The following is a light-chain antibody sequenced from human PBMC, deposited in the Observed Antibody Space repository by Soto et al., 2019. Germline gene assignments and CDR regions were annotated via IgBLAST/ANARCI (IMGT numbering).Light chain of an antibody. Sequence: EIVLTQSPATLSLSPGERATLSCRASQIVSNYLAWYQQKPGQAPRLLIYDASNGATGIPARFSGSGSGTDFTLTISSLEPEDFAVYYCQQRSSWPLTFGGGTKVEIK. CDR1: QIVSNY. J-gene: IGKJ4*01. V-gene: IGKV3-11*01. CDR3: QQRSSWPLT. CDR2: DAS.